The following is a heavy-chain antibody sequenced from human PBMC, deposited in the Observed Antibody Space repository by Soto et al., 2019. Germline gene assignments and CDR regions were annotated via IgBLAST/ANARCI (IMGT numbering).Heavy chain of an antibody. CDR2: ISYDGSNK. Sequence: QVQLVESGGGVVQPGRSLRLSCAASGFIFSSYAMHWVRQAPGKGLDWVAVISYDGSNKYYADSVKGRFTISRDNSKNTLYLQMNSLRAEDTAVYYCARPLWRNDYNWGYFDLWGRGTLVTVSS. J-gene: IGHJ2*01. CDR3: ARPLWRNDYNWGYFDL. D-gene: IGHD4-4*01. CDR1: GFIFSSYA. V-gene: IGHV3-30-3*01.